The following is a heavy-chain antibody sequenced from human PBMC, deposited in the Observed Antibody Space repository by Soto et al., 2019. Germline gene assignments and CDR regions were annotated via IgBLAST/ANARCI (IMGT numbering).Heavy chain of an antibody. D-gene: IGHD3-10*01. J-gene: IGHJ4*01. CDR2: IKSIRDGGTT. Sequence: EVQLVESGGGLVKPGGSLRLSCAASGFTISDAWINWIRQAPGMGLEWVGRIKSIRDGGTTDFAAPVKARFAISRDDSKNMVDLQINSLNNDDSAVYYCSPDSHFSSVFVRHDYWGHGTLVTVSS. CDR3: SPDSHFSSVFVRHDY. CDR1: GFTISDAW. V-gene: IGHV3-15*07.